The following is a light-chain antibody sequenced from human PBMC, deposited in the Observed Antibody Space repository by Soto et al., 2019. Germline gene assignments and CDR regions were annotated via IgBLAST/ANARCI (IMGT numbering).Light chain of an antibody. Sequence: DIQMTQSPSTLSASVGDRVTITCRASQRIGSWLAWYQQKPGEAPKLLIYKASSFESGVPSRFSGSGSGTEFTLTISSLQPDDFASYYCQQYGSYSPWTFGQGTKVEIK. CDR2: KAS. V-gene: IGKV1-5*03. CDR3: QQYGSYSPWT. J-gene: IGKJ1*01. CDR1: QRIGSW.